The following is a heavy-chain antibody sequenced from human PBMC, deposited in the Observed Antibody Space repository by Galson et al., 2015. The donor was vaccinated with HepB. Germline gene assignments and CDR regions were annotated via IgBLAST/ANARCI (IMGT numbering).Heavy chain of an antibody. CDR2: IYYSGST. D-gene: IGHD3-16*02. CDR1: GGSISSGDYY. CDR3: ARVHYDYVWGSYRPIRYFDY. Sequence: QVQLQESGPGLVKPSQTLSLTCTVSGGSISSGDYYWSWIRQPPGKGLEWIGYIYYSGSTYYNPSLKNRVTISVDTSKNQFSLKLSSVTAADTAVYYCARVHYDYVWGSYRPIRYFDYWGQGTLVTVSS. V-gene: IGHV4-30-4*01. J-gene: IGHJ4*02.